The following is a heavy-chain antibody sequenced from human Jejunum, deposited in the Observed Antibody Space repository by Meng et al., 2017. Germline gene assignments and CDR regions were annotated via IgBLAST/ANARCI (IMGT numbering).Heavy chain of an antibody. Sequence: QVQLQGAGPGLGSPSGTLSPTCAVSGGSISSGHWWSWVRQSPGEGLQWIGEIHHSGRVTYNPSLKSRVAISVDMSKNQFSLELSSVTAADTAVYYCAKNGAYCLEYWGQGTLVTVSS. V-gene: IGHV4-4*02. J-gene: IGHJ4*02. D-gene: IGHD2-8*02. CDR3: AKNGAYCLEY. CDR1: GGSISSGHW. CDR2: IHHSGRV.